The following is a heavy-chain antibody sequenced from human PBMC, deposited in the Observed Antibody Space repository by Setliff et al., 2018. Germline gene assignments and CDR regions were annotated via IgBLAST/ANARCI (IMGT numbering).Heavy chain of an antibody. J-gene: IGHJ4*02. D-gene: IGHD3-22*01. CDR3: ATLAFTYYYDSSGYYPHDY. CDR2: FDPEDGET. Sequence: ASVKISCKVSGYTLTELSMHWVRQAPGKGLEWMGGFDPEDGETIYAQKFQGRVTMTEDTSTDTAYMELSSLRSEDTAVYYCATLAFTYYYDSSGYYPHDYWGQGTLVTVSS. V-gene: IGHV1-24*01. CDR1: GYTLTELS.